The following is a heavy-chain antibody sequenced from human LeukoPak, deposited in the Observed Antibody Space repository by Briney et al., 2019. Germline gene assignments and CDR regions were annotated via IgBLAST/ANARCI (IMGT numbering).Heavy chain of an antibody. CDR3: AKGRIPIDY. Sequence: GGSLRLSCAASGFTFSSYEMNWVRQAPGKGLEWVSYISSSGTTIYYADSVKGRFTISRDNAKNSLFLQVNSLRAEDTAVYYCAKGRIPIDYWGQGTLVTVSS. J-gene: IGHJ4*02. D-gene: IGHD5-18*01. V-gene: IGHV3-48*03. CDR1: GFTFSSYE. CDR2: ISSSGTTI.